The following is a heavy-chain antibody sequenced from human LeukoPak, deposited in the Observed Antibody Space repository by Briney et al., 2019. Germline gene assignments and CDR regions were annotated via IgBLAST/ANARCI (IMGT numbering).Heavy chain of an antibody. V-gene: IGHV1-46*04. D-gene: IGHD5-24*01. CDR2: ISPSSSTT. CDR3: ARALGVGYSGYLLPDY. Sequence: GASVKVSCKASGYIFSSCYMHWVRQAPGQGLEWMSIISPSSSTTTYAEKVKGRFTMTRDTAKNSVNLELSSLRSEDTAVYYCARALGVGYSGYLLPDYWGQGTLVTVSS. J-gene: IGHJ4*02. CDR1: GYIFSSCY.